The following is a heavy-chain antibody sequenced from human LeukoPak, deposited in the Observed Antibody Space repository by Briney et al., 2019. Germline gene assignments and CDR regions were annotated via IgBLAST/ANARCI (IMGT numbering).Heavy chain of an antibody. D-gene: IGHD3-22*01. J-gene: IGHJ4*02. CDR2: IYYSGST. Sequence: SETLSLTCTVSGGSISGYYWSWIRQPPGKGLEWIGYIYYSGSTNYNPSLKSRVTISVDTSKNQFSLKLSSVTAADTAVYYCASSTYYYDSSGSPLYYFDYWGQGTLVTVSS. V-gene: IGHV4-59*01. CDR3: ASSTYYYDSSGSPLYYFDY. CDR1: GGSISGYY.